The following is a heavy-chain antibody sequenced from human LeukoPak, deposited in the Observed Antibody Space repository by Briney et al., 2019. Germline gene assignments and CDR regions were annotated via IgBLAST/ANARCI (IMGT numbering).Heavy chain of an antibody. J-gene: IGHJ3*02. Sequence: GGSLRPSCAASGFTFSSYWMHWVRQAPGKGLVWVSRINSDGSSTSYADSVKGRFTISRDNAKNTLYLQMNSLRAEDTAVYYCAREIPSLYAFDIWGQGTMVTVSS. V-gene: IGHV3-74*01. CDR1: GFTFSSYW. CDR3: AREIPSLYAFDI. CDR2: INSDGSST.